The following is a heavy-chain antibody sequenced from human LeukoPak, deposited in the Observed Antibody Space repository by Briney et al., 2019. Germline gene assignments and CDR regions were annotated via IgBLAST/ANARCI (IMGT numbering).Heavy chain of an antibody. D-gene: IGHD1-26*01. CDR3: AIAYSGTDYDY. Sequence: GGSLRLSCAASGFTFSTYGIHWVRQAPGKGLEWVSFIQYDGSNKYYADSAKGRFTISRANSKNTLYLQMNSLRTEDTALYYCAIAYSGTDYDYWGQGTLVTVSS. J-gene: IGHJ4*02. V-gene: IGHV3-30*02. CDR1: GFTFSTYG. CDR2: IQYDGSNK.